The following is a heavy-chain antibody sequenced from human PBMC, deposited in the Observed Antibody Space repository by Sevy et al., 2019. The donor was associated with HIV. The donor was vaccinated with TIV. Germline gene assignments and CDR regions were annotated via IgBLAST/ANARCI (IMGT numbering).Heavy chain of an antibody. CDR2: ISGTGDHT. CDR1: GFTFSSFA. D-gene: IGHD5-12*01. CDR3: AKKMGGGSGMVFLVDY. Sequence: GGSLRLSYAASGFTFSSFAMGWVRQAPGKGLDWISVISGTGDHTYYADSVKGRFSISRDNSKNTLFLQMNSLRAEDTAIFSCAKKMGGGSGMVFLVDYWGQGSLVTVSS. V-gene: IGHV3-23*01. J-gene: IGHJ4*02.